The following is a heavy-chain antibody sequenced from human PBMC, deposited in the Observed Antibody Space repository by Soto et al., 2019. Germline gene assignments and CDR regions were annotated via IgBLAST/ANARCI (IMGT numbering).Heavy chain of an antibody. CDR3: ARDTYYGDYLEYDYYFDY. Sequence: QVQLQESGPGLVKPSETLSLTCTVSGGSVSSGSYYWSWIRQPPGKGLEWIGYIYYSGSTNYNPSLKSRVIISVDMSKNQFSLKLSSVTAADTAVYYCARDTYYGDYLEYDYYFDYWGQGTLVTVSS. D-gene: IGHD4-17*01. V-gene: IGHV4-61*01. CDR1: GGSVSSGSYY. CDR2: IYYSGST. J-gene: IGHJ4*02.